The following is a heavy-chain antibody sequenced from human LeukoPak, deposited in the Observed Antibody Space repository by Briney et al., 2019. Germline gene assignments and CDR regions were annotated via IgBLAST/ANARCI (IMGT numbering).Heavy chain of an antibody. V-gene: IGHV3-21*01. CDR2: ISSSSSYI. CDR3: AKGGTSVTRYVDY. J-gene: IGHJ4*02. CDR1: GFTFSSYS. Sequence: PGGSLRLSCAASGFTFSSYSMNWVRQAPGKGLEWVSSISSSSSYIYYADSVKGRFTISRDHAKNSLYLQMNSLRAEDTAVYYCAKGGTSVTRYVDYWGQGTLVTVSS. D-gene: IGHD4-17*01.